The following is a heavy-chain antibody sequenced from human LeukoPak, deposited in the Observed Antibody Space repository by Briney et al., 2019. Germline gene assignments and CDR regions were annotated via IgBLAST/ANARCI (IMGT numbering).Heavy chain of an antibody. Sequence: GGSLRLSCAASGFTFSSYGMHWVRQAPGKGLEWVAFIRYDGSNKYYADSVKGRFTISRDNSKNTLYLRMNSLRAEDTAVYYCAKGNSRGYSSGSIPFDYWGQGTLVTVSS. V-gene: IGHV3-30*02. CDR1: GFTFSSYG. J-gene: IGHJ4*02. CDR2: IRYDGSNK. CDR3: AKGNSRGYSSGSIPFDY. D-gene: IGHD6-19*01.